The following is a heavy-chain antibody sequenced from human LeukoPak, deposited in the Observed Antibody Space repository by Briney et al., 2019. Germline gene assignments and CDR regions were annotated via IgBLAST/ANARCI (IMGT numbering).Heavy chain of an antibody. CDR3: ASQVGRLCSSTSCSDAFDI. Sequence: SVKVSCKASGGTFSSYTISWVRQAPGQGLEWMGRIIPILGIANYAQKFQGRVTVTADKSTSTAYMELSSLRSEDTAVYYCASQVGRLCSSTSCSDAFDIWGQGTMVTVSS. CDR1: GGTFSSYT. V-gene: IGHV1-69*02. D-gene: IGHD2-2*01. CDR2: IIPILGIA. J-gene: IGHJ3*02.